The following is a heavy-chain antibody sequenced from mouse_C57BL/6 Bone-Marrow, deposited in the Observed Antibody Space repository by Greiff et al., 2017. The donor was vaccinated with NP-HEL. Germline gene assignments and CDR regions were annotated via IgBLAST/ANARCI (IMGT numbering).Heavy chain of an antibody. V-gene: IGHV1-64*01. CDR2: IHPNSGST. CDR3: ARSDGNYVGWYFDV. Sequence: VQLQQPGAELVKPGASVKLSCKASGYTFTSYWMHWVKQRPGQGLEWIGMIHPNSGSTNYNEKFKSKATLTVDKSSSTAYMQLSSLTSEDSAVYYCARSDGNYVGWYFDVWGTGTTVTVSS. J-gene: IGHJ1*03. D-gene: IGHD2-1*01. CDR1: GYTFTSYW.